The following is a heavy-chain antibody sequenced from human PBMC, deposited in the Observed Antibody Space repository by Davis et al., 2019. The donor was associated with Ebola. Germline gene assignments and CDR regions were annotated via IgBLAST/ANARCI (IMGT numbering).Heavy chain of an antibody. CDR2: ISYDGSDK. Sequence: GESLKISCAASGFTFNIFDMHWVRQAPGKGLEWVAVISYDGSDKYYADSVKGRFTISRDNSRDTLYLQMNSLRAEDTAVYYCARTVDTALWGRFDYWGQGTLVTVSS. CDR3: ARTVDTALWGRFDY. J-gene: IGHJ4*02. CDR1: GFTFNIFD. D-gene: IGHD5-18*01. V-gene: IGHV3-30*03.